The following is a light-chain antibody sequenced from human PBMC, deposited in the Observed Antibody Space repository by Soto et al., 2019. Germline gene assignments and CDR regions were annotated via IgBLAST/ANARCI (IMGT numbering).Light chain of an antibody. Sequence: QSVLTQPPSVSAAPGQKVTISCSGSSSNIGGNSVSLYQQLPGNAPKLLIYDDNKRPSGIPDRFSGSKSGTSATLGITGFQTGDEADYYCGSWDSSLSAYVFGTGTKV. CDR1: SSNIGGNS. CDR3: GSWDSSLSAYV. V-gene: IGLV1-51*01. CDR2: DDN. J-gene: IGLJ1*01.